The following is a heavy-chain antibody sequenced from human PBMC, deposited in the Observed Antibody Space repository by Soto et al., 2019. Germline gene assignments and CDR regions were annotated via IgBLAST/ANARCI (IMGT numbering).Heavy chain of an antibody. CDR3: ARDSSSSEGYYYYYGMDV. D-gene: IGHD6-6*01. Sequence: QVQLVESGGGVVQPGRSLRLSCAASGFTFSSYGMHWVRQAPGKGLEWVAVIWYDGSNKYYADSVKGRFTISRDNSKNTLYLQMNRLRAEDTAVYYCARDSSSSEGYYYYYGMDVWGQGTTVTVSS. J-gene: IGHJ6*02. V-gene: IGHV3-33*01. CDR1: GFTFSSYG. CDR2: IWYDGSNK.